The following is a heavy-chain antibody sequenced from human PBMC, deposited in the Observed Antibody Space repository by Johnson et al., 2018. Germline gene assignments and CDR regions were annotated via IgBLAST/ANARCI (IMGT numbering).Heavy chain of an antibody. CDR1: GFTFNMFW. Sequence: VQLVQSGGDLVQPGGSLRLSCEASGFTFNMFWMSWVRQVPGKGPEWVANINQDGNEKYYVDSVEGRFTISRDNSKNTLFLQMNSLSAEDTALYYCARGGRGGWEYFQDWGQGTLVTVSS. D-gene: IGHD6-19*01. CDR3: ARGGRGGWEYFQD. J-gene: IGHJ1*01. V-gene: IGHV3-7*03. CDR2: INQDGNEK.